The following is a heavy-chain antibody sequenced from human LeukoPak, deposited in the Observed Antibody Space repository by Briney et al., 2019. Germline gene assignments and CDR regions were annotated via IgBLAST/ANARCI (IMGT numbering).Heavy chain of an antibody. V-gene: IGHV1-2*02. D-gene: IGHD6-13*01. Sequence: ASVKVSCKASGYTFTDYYIHWVRQAPGQGLEWMGWINPNSGGANYAQKFQGRVTMTRDSSISTAYMELSRLTSDDTAVYYCARGRRSSWYKFDYWGQGTLVTVSS. J-gene: IGHJ4*02. CDR1: GYTFTDYY. CDR2: INPNSGGA. CDR3: ARGRRSSWYKFDY.